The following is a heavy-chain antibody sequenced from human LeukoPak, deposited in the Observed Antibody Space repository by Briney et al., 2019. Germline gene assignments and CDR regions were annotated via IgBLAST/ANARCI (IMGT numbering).Heavy chain of an antibody. D-gene: IGHD2-21*01. V-gene: IGHV3-66*01. J-gene: IGHJ4*02. CDR1: GFTFSSYA. Sequence: GGSLRLSCAASGFTFSSYAMSWVRQAPGKGLEWGSVIYSGGSTYYADSVKGRFTISRDNSKNTLYLQMNSLRAEDTAVYYCATGVPGAYRIIYWGQGTLVTVSS. CDR3: ATGVPGAYRIIY. CDR2: IYSGGST.